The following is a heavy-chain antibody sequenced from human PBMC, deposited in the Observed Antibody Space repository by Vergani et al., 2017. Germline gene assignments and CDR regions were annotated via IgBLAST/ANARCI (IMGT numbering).Heavy chain of an antibody. CDR2: IYTSGST. D-gene: IGHD3-10*01. V-gene: IGHV4-61*02. CDR3: ARGSITLVRGVPQFWFDP. Sequence: QVQLQESGPGLVKPSQTLSLTCTVSGGSISSGSYYWIWIRQPAGKGLEWIGRIYTSGSTNYNPSLKSRVTISVDTSKNQFSLKLSSATAADTAVYYCARGSITLVRGVPQFWFDPWGQGTLVTVSS. J-gene: IGHJ5*02. CDR1: GGSISSGSYY.